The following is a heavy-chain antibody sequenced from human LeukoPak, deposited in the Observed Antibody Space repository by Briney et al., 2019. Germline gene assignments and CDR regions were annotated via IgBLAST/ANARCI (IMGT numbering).Heavy chain of an antibody. CDR1: GFTFSSYW. J-gene: IGHJ5*02. CDR3: ARALWQQLVNWFDP. D-gene: IGHD6-13*01. Sequence: GGSLRLSCAASGFTFSSYWMHWVRQAPGEGLVWVSRINSDGSSTSYADSVKGRFTISRDNAKNTLYLQMNSLRAEDTAVYYCARALWQQLVNWFDPWGQGTLVTVSS. V-gene: IGHV3-74*01. CDR2: INSDGSST.